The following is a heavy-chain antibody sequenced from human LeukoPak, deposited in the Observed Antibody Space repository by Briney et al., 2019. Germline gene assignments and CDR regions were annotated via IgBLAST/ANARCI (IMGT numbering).Heavy chain of an antibody. J-gene: IGHJ4*02. Sequence: SETLSLTCAVYGGFFSGYYWTWIRQPPGKGLEWIGEINHSGSINHNPSLKSRGTISVDTSKNQFSLKVTSVTATDTAVYYCARRSTVTGRGFDYWGQGTLVTVSS. CDR3: ARRSTVTGRGFDY. D-gene: IGHD6-19*01. CDR2: INHSGSI. CDR1: GGFFSGYY. V-gene: IGHV4-34*01.